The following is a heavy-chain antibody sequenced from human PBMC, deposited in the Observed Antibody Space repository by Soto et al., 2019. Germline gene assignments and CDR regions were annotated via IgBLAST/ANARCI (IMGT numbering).Heavy chain of an antibody. D-gene: IGHD6-13*01. V-gene: IGHV3-7*01. J-gene: IGHJ3*01. Sequence: EVQLVESGGGLVQPGGSLRLSCVASGFIFSSYWMSWVRQAPGKGLEWVATIKQDGSDIYYVDSVKGRFTISRDSAKNSLYLQMNSLRAEDTAVYYCARTSSFAAAVWGQGTMVIVSS. CDR2: IKQDGSDI. CDR3: ARTSSFAAAV. CDR1: GFIFSSYW.